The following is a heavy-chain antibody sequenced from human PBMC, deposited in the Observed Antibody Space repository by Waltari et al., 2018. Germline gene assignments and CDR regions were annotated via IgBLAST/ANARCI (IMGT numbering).Heavy chain of an antibody. J-gene: IGHJ3*02. CDR1: GGTFSSYT. CDR3: ARVFGERRDQDAFDI. Sequence: QVQLVQSGAEVKKPGSSVKVSCKASGGTFSSYTISWVRQAPGQGLEWMGRIIPILGIAKYAQKFQGRVTITADKSTSTAYMELSSLRSEDTAVYYCARVFGERRDQDAFDIWGQGTMVTVSS. D-gene: IGHD3-16*01. CDR2: IIPILGIA. V-gene: IGHV1-69*02.